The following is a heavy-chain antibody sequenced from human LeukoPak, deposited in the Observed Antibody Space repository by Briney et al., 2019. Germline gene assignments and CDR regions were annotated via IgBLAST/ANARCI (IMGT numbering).Heavy chain of an antibody. Sequence: ASVKVSCKASGYTFTTYDINWVRQATGQGLERMGWMNPNSGNTAYAQKFQGRVTMTRNTSTSTAYMELSSLRSDDTAVYYCARGTRDSDILTRYSKPRFDYWGQGTLVTVSS. CDR2: MNPNSGNT. J-gene: IGHJ4*02. CDR1: GYTFTTYD. CDR3: ARGTRDSDILTRYSKPRFDY. V-gene: IGHV1-8*01. D-gene: IGHD3-9*01.